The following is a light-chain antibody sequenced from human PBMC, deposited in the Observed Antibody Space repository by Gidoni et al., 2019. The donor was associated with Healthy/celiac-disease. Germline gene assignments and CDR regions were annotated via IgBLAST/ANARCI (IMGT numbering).Light chain of an antibody. V-gene: IGKV4-1*01. CDR3: QQYYSTPYT. CDR1: QSVLYSSNNKNY. J-gene: IGKJ2*01. Sequence: DIVMTQSPESLAVSLGERATINCKSSQSVLYSSNNKNYLAWYQQKPGQPPKLLIYWASTRESGVPDRFSGSGSGTDFTLTISSLQAEDVAVYYCQQYYSTPYTFGQGPKLEIK. CDR2: WAS.